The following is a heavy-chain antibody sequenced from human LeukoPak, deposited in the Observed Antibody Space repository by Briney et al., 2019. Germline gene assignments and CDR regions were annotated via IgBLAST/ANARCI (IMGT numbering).Heavy chain of an antibody. CDR3: ARAPILEQLGGY. D-gene: IGHD6-13*01. CDR2: INPSGGST. V-gene: IGHV1-46*01. CDR1: GYTFTSYY. Sequence: GASVKVCCKASGYTFTSYYMHWVRQAPGQGLEWMGIINPSGGSTSYAQKFQGRVTMTRDTSTSTVYMELSSLRSEDTAVYYCARAPILEQLGGYWGQGTLVTVSS. J-gene: IGHJ4*02.